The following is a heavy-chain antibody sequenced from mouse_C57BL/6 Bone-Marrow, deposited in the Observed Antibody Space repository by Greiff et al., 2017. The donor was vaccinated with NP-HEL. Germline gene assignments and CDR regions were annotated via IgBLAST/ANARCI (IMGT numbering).Heavy chain of an antibody. CDR1: GFTFSSYA. D-gene: IGHD1-1*01. V-gene: IGHV5-4*01. CDR3: ARDGQFITTVVAAYYFDY. Sequence: EVHLVESGGGLVKPGGSLKLSCAASGFTFSSYAMSWVRQTPEKRLEWVATISDGGSYTYYPDNVKGRFTISRDNAKNNLYLQMSHLKSEDTAMYYCARDGQFITTVVAAYYFDYWGQGTTLTVSS. J-gene: IGHJ2*01. CDR2: ISDGGSYT.